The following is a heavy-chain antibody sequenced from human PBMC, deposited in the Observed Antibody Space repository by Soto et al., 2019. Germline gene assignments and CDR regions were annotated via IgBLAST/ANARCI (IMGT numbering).Heavy chain of an antibody. V-gene: IGHV1-3*01. Sequence: APVKVSCKASGYTFTTYAMHWVRQAPGQRLEWMGWINVGNGNTKYSQNFQGRVTITRDTSASTAHMELSSLRSEDTAVYYCAYDSSGYLDYWGQGTLVTVSS. CDR1: GYTFTTYA. CDR3: AYDSSGYLDY. J-gene: IGHJ4*02. CDR2: INVGNGNT. D-gene: IGHD3-22*01.